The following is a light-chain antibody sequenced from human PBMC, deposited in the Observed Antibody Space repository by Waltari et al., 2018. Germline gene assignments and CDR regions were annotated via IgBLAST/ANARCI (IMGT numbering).Light chain of an antibody. CDR3: MQGIHRPWT. CDR1: QSPVSSDGNTY. Sequence: DVVMTQSPLSLSVTLGQPASISCRSSQSPVSSDGNTYLNWFQKRPGQSPRRLIYTVSNRGSGVPDRFSGRWSGTDFTLRISRVEAEDVGVYYCMQGIHRPWTFGQGTKVEIK. V-gene: IGKV2-30*01. CDR2: TVS. J-gene: IGKJ1*01.